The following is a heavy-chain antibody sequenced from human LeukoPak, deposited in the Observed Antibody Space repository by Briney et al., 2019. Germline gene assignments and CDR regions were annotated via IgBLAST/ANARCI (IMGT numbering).Heavy chain of an antibody. D-gene: IGHD3-22*01. CDR3: ARPNITSYYDSRGYDAFDV. Sequence: PGESLKISCKGSGYKFNAYWIAWVRQMPGKGLEWMGIIYPDDSDTRYSPSFQGQVTISADMSVSIAYLQWSSLKASDTAMYYCARPNITSYYDSRGYDAFDVWGQGTMVIVSS. CDR1: GYKFNAYW. J-gene: IGHJ3*01. CDR2: IYPDDSDT. V-gene: IGHV5-51*01.